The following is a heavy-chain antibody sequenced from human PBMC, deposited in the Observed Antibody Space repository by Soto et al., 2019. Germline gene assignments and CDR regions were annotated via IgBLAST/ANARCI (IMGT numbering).Heavy chain of an antibody. CDR2: ITPIFGKA. J-gene: IGHJ5*02. D-gene: IGHD3-10*01. V-gene: IGHV1-69*13. CDR1: GGTFSSHA. Sequence: PVKVSCKASGGTFSSHAISRVRQAPGQGLEWMGGITPIFGKANYAQKLQGRVTINAEEPTSTAYMELSSLRSEDTAVYYCVFGELSTNWFDPWGQGTMVIVSS. CDR3: VFGELSTNWFDP.